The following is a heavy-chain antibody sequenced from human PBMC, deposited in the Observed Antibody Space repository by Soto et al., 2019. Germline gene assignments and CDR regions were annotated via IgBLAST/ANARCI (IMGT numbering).Heavy chain of an antibody. CDR1: GGSISSSSYY. CDR2: IYYSGST. Sequence: SETLSLTCTVSGGSISSSSYYWGWIRQPPGKGLEWIGSIYYSGSTYYNPSLKSRVTISVDTSKNQFSLKLSSVTAADTAVYYCARQIAVAGTGRWFDPWGQGTLVTVSS. CDR3: ARQIAVAGTGRWFDP. V-gene: IGHV4-39*01. D-gene: IGHD6-19*01. J-gene: IGHJ5*02.